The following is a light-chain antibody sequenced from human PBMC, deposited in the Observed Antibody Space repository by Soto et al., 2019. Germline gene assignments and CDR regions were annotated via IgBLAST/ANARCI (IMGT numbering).Light chain of an antibody. Sequence: QSVLTQPASVSGSPGQSITISCTGTNSDVGAYNYVSWYQQHPDKAPKLMIYDVTNRPSGVSNRFSGSKSGNTASLTISGLQDEDEADYYCSSYTSSSLYVFGTGTKLTVL. CDR1: NSDVGAYNY. J-gene: IGLJ1*01. CDR2: DVT. V-gene: IGLV2-14*01. CDR3: SSYTSSSLYV.